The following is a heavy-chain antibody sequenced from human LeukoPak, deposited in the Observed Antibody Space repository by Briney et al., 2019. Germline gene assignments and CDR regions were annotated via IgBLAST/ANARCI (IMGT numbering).Heavy chain of an antibody. CDR2: IRYNGNNQ. Sequence: GGSLRLSCAASGFTFSNYAMHWVRQAPGKGLEWVAFIRYNGNNQYYADSVKGRFTISRDNSKDTLYLQMDSLRADDTAVYYCAKDRAYVAMVRGVLDYWGQGTLVTVSS. J-gene: IGHJ4*02. CDR3: AKDRAYVAMVRGVLDY. CDR1: GFTFSNYA. V-gene: IGHV3-30*02. D-gene: IGHD3-10*01.